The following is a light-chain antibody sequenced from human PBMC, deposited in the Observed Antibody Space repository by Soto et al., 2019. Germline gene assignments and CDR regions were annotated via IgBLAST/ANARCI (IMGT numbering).Light chain of an antibody. CDR1: QSVSSY. CDR2: DAS. V-gene: IGKV3-11*01. J-gene: IGKJ1*01. Sequence: EIVLTQSPATLSLSPWERVTLSCRASQSVSSYLAWYQQKPGQAPRLLIYDASNRATGIPARFSGSGSGTDFTLTISSREPADFAVYYCQQCNSWPPAFGQGTKVDI. CDR3: QQCNSWPPA.